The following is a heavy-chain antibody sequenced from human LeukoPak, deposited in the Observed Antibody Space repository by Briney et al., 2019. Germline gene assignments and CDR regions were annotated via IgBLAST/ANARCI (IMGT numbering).Heavy chain of an antibody. CDR2: ISGSGGNT. J-gene: IGHJ3*02. Sequence: GGSLRLSCAASGFTFSSYVMSWVRQAPGKGLEWVSGISGSGGNTFYVGSVKGRFSISRDNSKSTLYLQMNSLRDEDTAKYYCAKRIVGAPYAFDIWGQGTMVTVSS. V-gene: IGHV3-23*01. CDR1: GFTFSSYV. D-gene: IGHD1-26*01. CDR3: AKRIVGAPYAFDI.